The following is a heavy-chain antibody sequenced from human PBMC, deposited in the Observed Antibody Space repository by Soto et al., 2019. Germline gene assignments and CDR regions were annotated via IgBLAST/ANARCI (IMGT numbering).Heavy chain of an antibody. CDR2: IIPILGIA. V-gene: IGHV1-69*02. Sequence: SVKVSCKASGGTFSSYTISWVRQAPGQGLEWMGRIIPILGIANYAQKFQGRVTITADKSTSTAYMELSSLRSDDTAVYYCARRTVIHYYYYGMDVWGQGTTVTVSS. J-gene: IGHJ6*02. CDR3: ARRTVIHYYYYGMDV. CDR1: GGTFSSYT. D-gene: IGHD4-17*01.